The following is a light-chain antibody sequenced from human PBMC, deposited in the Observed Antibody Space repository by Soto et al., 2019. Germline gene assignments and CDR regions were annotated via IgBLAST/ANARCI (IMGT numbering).Light chain of an antibody. V-gene: IGKV1-5*01. CDR3: QQTSSTPGT. CDR1: QTISSW. J-gene: IGKJ5*01. Sequence: DIQMTQSPSTLSGSVGDRVTITFRASQTISSWLAWYQQKPGKAPKLLIYDASALPRGVPSRFSGSGSGTKFTLTIASLQPDDFATSYCQQTSSTPGTFGQGTRLEI. CDR2: DAS.